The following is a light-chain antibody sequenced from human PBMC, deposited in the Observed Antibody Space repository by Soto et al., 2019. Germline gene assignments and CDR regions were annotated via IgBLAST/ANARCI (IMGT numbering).Light chain of an antibody. CDR3: QQYRRLPYT. Sequence: DIQMTHSPCTLSASVGDRVTITCRASQSISSWLAWYQQKPGKSPKLLIYKASSLESGVPSRFSGSGSGTEFTLTINNLQPDDFATYYCQQYRRLPYTFGQGTKLEI. J-gene: IGKJ2*01. CDR1: QSISSW. CDR2: KAS. V-gene: IGKV1-5*03.